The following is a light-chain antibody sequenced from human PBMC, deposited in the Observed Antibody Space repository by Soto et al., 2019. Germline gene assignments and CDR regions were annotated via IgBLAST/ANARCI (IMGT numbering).Light chain of an antibody. CDR3: QHYGSSPLT. CDR1: QGIAGSY. V-gene: IGKV3-20*01. CDR2: AAS. Sequence: IVLTQSPGTLSLSPWERATLSCRASQGIAGSYLAWYRQNPGQPPRRLIYAASNRATGIPDRFSGSGSGTDFNLTISRLEPEDFAVYYCQHYGSSPLTFGGGTKVDIK. J-gene: IGKJ4*01.